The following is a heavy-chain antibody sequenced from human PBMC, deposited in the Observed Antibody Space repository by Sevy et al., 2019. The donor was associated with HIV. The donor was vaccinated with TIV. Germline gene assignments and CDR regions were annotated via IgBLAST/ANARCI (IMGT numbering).Heavy chain of an antibody. J-gene: IGHJ4*02. CDR1: GFTFSTHW. Sequence: GGCLRLSCAASGFTFSTHWMSWVRQAPGKGLEWVDNIKEDGSEKYYVDSVKGRFTISRDNAKNSLFLQMNSLRAEDMAVYYCAKDVYLGQGTLVTVSS. CDR2: IKEDGSEK. CDR3: AKDVY. V-gene: IGHV3-7*03.